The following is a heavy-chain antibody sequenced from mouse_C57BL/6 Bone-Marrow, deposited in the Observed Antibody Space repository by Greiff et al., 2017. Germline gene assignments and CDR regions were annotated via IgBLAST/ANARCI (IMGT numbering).Heavy chain of an antibody. CDR3: ALYPYAMDY. J-gene: IGHJ4*01. V-gene: IGHV1-69*01. CDR1: GYTFTSYW. CDR2: IDPSDSYT. Sequence: QVQLQQPGAELVMPGASVKLSCKASGYTFTSYWMHWVKQRPGQGLEWIGEIDPSDSYTNYNQKFKGKSTLTLDKSSSTAYMQLSSLTSEDSAVYYCALYPYAMDYWGQGTSVTVSS. D-gene: IGHD2-1*01.